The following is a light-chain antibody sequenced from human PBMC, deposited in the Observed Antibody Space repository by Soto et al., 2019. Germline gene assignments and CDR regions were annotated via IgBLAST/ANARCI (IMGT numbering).Light chain of an antibody. CDR1: SSDVGGYNY. CDR3: SSHAGSKNVV. V-gene: IGLV2-8*01. Sequence: QSVLTQPPSASGSPGQSVTISCTGTSSDVGGYNYVSWYQQHPGKAPKLMIYEVTKRPSGVPDRFSGSKSGNTASLTVSGLQAEDEADYYCSSHAGSKNVVFGGGTQLTVL. J-gene: IGLJ2*01. CDR2: EVT.